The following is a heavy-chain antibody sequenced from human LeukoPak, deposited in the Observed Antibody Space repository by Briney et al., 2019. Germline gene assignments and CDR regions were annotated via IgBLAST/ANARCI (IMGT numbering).Heavy chain of an antibody. CDR3: ASSYYDILTGYYLNDY. V-gene: IGHV3-21*01. D-gene: IGHD3-9*01. J-gene: IGHJ4*02. CDR2: ISSSSSYI. Sequence: PGGSLRLSCAASGFTFSSYSMNWDRQAPGKGLEWVSSISSSSSYIYYADSVKGRFTISRDNAKNSLYLQMNSLRAEDTAVYYCASSYYDILTGYYLNDYWGQGTLVTVSS. CDR1: GFTFSSYS.